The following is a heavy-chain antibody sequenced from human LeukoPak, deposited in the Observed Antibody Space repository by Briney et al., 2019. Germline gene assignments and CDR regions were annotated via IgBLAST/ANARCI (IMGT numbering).Heavy chain of an antibody. J-gene: IGHJ3*02. Sequence: PGGSLRLSCAASGFTFSSYSMNWVRQAPGKGLEWVSSISSSSSYVYYADSVKGRFTISRDNAKNSLYLQMNSLRAEDTAVYYCAREGSLGVDAFDIWGQGTMVTVSS. CDR3: AREGSLGVDAFDI. V-gene: IGHV3-21*01. D-gene: IGHD2-21*01. CDR2: ISSSSSYV. CDR1: GFTFSSYS.